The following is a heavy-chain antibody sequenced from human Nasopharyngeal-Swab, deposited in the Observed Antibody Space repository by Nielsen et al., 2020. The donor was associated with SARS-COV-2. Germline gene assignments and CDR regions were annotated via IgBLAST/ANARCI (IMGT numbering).Heavy chain of an antibody. Sequence: GESLKISCAASGFTFSSYWMSWVRQAPGKGLEWVANIKQDGSEKYYVDSVKGRFTISRDNAKNSLYLQMNSLRAEDTAVYYCAKPEYSSSWLIYYYYYGMDVWGQGTTVTVSS. J-gene: IGHJ6*02. V-gene: IGHV3-7*05. CDR3: AKPEYSSSWLIYYYYYGMDV. D-gene: IGHD6-13*01. CDR1: GFTFSSYW. CDR2: IKQDGSEK.